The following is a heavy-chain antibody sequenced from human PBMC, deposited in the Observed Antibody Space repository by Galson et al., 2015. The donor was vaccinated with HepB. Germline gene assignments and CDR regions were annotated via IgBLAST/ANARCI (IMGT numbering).Heavy chain of an antibody. CDR3: AREMAAGTY. CDR2: INPNSGGT. D-gene: IGHD5-24*01. J-gene: IGHJ4*02. Sequence: SVKVSCKASGYTFTGYYMHWVRQAPGQGLEWMGRINPNSGGTKYAQKFQGRVTMTRDTSATTAYLELSSLTSDDTAVYYCAREMAAGTYWGQGTLVTVSS. CDR1: GYTFTGYY. V-gene: IGHV1-2*06.